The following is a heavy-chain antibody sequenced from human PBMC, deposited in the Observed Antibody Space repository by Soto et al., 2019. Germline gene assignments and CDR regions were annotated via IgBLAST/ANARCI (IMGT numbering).Heavy chain of an antibody. CDR3: ARAWGLYYSKKTPFDY. CDR2: IWYDGSNK. CDR1: GFTFSSYG. Sequence: QVQLVESGGGVVQPGRSLRLSCAASGFTFSSYGMHWVRQAPGKGLAWVAVIWYDGSNKYYADSVKGRFTISRDNSKNSLSLQMNSLRAEDTAVYYCARAWGLYYSKKTPFDYWCQGTLLTVSS. D-gene: IGHD4-4*01. V-gene: IGHV3-33*01. J-gene: IGHJ4*02.